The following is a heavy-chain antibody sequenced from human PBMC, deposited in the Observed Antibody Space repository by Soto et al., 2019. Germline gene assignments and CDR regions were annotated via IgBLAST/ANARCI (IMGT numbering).Heavy chain of an antibody. J-gene: IGHJ5*02. CDR3: AKWVEQLEPGGFDP. D-gene: IGHD6-6*01. Sequence: EVQLVESGGGLVQPGGSLRLSCAASGFTFSSYEMNWVRQAPGKGLEWVSYISSSGSTIYYADSVKGRFTISRDNAKNSLYLQMNSLRAEDTAVYYCAKWVEQLEPGGFDPWGQGTLVTVSS. V-gene: IGHV3-48*03. CDR2: ISSSGSTI. CDR1: GFTFSSYE.